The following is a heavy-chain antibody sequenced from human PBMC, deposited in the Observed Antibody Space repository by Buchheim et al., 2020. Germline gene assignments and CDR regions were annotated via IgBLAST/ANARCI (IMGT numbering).Heavy chain of an antibody. D-gene: IGHD1-1*01. CDR1: GFTFSRYG. Sequence: QVQLVESGGGVVHSGRSLRLSCEASGFTFSRYGMHWVRQAPGKGLEWVAVISYDENNKYYEDSVKGRFTISRDNSKNTLFLQMNSLRPEDAGVYYCTKDRRLFGDNYFFGIDVWGQGTT. V-gene: IGHV3-30*18. CDR2: ISYDENNK. J-gene: IGHJ6*02. CDR3: TKDRRLFGDNYFFGIDV.